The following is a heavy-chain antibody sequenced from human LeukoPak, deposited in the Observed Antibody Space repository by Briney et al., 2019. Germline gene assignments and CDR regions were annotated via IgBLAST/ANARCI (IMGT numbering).Heavy chain of an antibody. V-gene: IGHV1-46*01. CDR1: GYTFTSYY. D-gene: IGHD5-12*01. J-gene: IGHJ3*02. CDR3: AREPQRWLQPDAFDI. Sequence: ASVKVSCKASGYTFTSYYTHWVRQAPGQGLEWMGIINPSGGSTSYAQKFQGRVTMTRDTSTSTVYMGLSSLRSEDTAVYYCAREPQRWLQPDAFDIWGQGTMVTVSS. CDR2: INPSGGST.